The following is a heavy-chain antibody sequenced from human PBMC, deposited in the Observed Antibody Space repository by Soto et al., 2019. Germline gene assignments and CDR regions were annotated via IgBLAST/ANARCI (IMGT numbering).Heavy chain of an antibody. D-gene: IGHD6-13*01. CDR1: GYSFTTYW. J-gene: IGHJ5*02. Sequence: GESLKISCKGSGYSFTTYWISLVRQMPGKGLEWMGRIDPSDSYTNYSPSFQGHVTISADKSISTAYLQWSSLKASDTAMYYCARLGIAAAGNPGPWGQGTLVAVSS. CDR3: ARLGIAAAGNPGP. CDR2: IDPSDSYT. V-gene: IGHV5-10-1*01.